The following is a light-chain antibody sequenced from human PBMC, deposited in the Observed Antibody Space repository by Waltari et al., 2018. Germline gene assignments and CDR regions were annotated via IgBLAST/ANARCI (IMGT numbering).Light chain of an antibody. J-gene: IGLJ2*01. Sequence: PPGSSPTIVIYENNLRPSVVPDRCSASIDRSSNSASRTISGLKTEDEADYYCQSYDSRNLVFGGGTKVTVL. V-gene: IGLV6-57*01. CDR3: QSYDSRNLV. CDR2: ENN.